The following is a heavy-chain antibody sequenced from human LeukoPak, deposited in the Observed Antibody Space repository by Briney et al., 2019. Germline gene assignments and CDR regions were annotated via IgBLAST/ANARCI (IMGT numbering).Heavy chain of an antibody. D-gene: IGHD5-18*01. CDR1: GYTFTSYY. Sequence: ASVKVSCKASGYTFTSYYMHWVRQAPGQGLEWMGIINPSGGSTSYAQKFQGRVTITADESTSTAYMELSSLRSEDTAVYYCARGNRGYSYGLSYYYYMDVWGKGTTVTVSS. CDR2: INPSGGST. J-gene: IGHJ6*03. CDR3: ARGNRGYSYGLSYYYYMDV. V-gene: IGHV1-46*01.